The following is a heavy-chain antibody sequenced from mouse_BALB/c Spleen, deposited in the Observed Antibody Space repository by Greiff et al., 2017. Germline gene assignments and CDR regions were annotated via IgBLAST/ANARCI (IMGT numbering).Heavy chain of an antibody. J-gene: IGHJ2*01. CDR3: AANWVYYFDY. D-gene: IGHD4-1*01. V-gene: IGHV1S29*02. Sequence: EVKLMESGPELVKPGASVKISCKASGYTFTDYNMHWVKQSHGKSLEWIGYIYPYNGGTGYNQKFKSKATLTVDNSSSTAYMELRSLTSEDSAVYYCAANWVYYFDYWGQGTTLTVSS. CDR2: IYPYNGGT. CDR1: GYTFTDYN.